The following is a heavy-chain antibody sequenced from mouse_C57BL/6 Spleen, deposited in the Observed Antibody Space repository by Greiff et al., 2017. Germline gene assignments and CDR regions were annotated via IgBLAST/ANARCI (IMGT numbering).Heavy chain of an antibody. CDR3: GRKGYSNSYYYAMDY. CDR1: GYTFTDHI. V-gene: IGHV1-11*01. D-gene: IGHD2-5*01. Sequence: LMESGAELASPGASVTLSCKASGYTFTDHIMNWVKKRPGQGLEWIGRIYPVSGETNYNQKFMGKATFSVDRSSSTVYMGLNSLTSEDPAVYYCGRKGYSNSYYYAMDYWGQGTSVTVSS. J-gene: IGHJ4*01. CDR2: IYPVSGET.